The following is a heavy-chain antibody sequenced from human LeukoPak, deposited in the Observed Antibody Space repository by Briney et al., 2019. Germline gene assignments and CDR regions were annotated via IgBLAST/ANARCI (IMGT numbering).Heavy chain of an antibody. CDR1: GGSISRYY. CDR3: ARYSSSSLGAGGFDY. D-gene: IGHD6-6*01. V-gene: IGHV4-59*08. CDR2: TYYSGST. J-gene: IGHJ4*02. Sequence: LETLSLTCTVSGGSISRYYWNWIRQPPGRGLEWIGYTYYSGSTNYNPSLNSRVTISVDTSKNQFSLKLSSVTAADTAVYYCARYSSSSLGAGGFDYWGQGILVTVSS.